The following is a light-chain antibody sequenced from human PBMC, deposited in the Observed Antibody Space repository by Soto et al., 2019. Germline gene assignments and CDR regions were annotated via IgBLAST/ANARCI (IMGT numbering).Light chain of an antibody. CDR3: QQCNKCPLT. V-gene: IGKV3-15*01. J-gene: IGKJ1*01. Sequence: EIVMTQSPATLSASAGERATISCRASQSVSIVLAWYQQTPGKAPRLLIYGASTRATGIPVRFSGSASGTEFTLTISSLQSEDFTVYYCQQCNKCPLTVGRGTKVDIK. CDR1: QSVSIV. CDR2: GAS.